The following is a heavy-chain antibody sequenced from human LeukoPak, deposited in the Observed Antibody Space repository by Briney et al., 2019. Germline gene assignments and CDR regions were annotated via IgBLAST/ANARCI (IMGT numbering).Heavy chain of an antibody. CDR1: GFTFSSYG. J-gene: IGHJ5*02. Sequence: GGTLRLSCAASGFTFSSYGMSWVRQAPGKGLEWVSAISGSGGSTYYADSVKGRFTISRDNSKNTLYLQMNSLRAEDTAVYYCAKPRIAAGPTWFDPWGQGTLVAVSS. CDR2: ISGSGGST. CDR3: AKPRIAAGPTWFDP. V-gene: IGHV3-23*01. D-gene: IGHD6-25*01.